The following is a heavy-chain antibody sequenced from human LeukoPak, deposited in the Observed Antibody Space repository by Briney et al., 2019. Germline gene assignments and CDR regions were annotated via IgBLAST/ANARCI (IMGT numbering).Heavy chain of an antibody. D-gene: IGHD1-7*01. CDR1: GFTSSSYS. V-gene: IGHV3-21*01. CDR2: ISSSSSYI. J-gene: IGHJ5*02. CDR3: ARVGYNWNYVEGWFDP. Sequence: GGSLRLSCAASGFTSSSYSMNWVRQAPGKGLEWVSSISSSSSYIYYADSVKGRFTISRDNAKNSLYLQMNSLRAEDTAVYYCARVGYNWNYVEGWFDPWGQGTLVTVSS.